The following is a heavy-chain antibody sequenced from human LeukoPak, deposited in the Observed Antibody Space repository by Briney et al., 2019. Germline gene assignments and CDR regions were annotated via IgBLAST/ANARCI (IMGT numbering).Heavy chain of an antibody. CDR2: IIPIFGTG. D-gene: IGHD5-24*01. CDR3: ARTRDGCKYGFDH. V-gene: IGHV1-69*05. J-gene: IGHJ4*02. CDR1: GGTFSDYA. Sequence: GASVKVSCKASGGTFSDYAFSWVRQAPGQGLEWMGGIIPIFGTGEYAQKFQGRVSLTTDESTSTVYMEMSSLRSEDTAVYYCARTRDGCKYGFDHWGQGTLVTVSS.